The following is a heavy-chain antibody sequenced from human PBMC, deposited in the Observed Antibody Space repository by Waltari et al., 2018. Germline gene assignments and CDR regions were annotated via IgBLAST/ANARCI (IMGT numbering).Heavy chain of an antibody. CDR1: GFTFSSYG. CDR2: ISYDGSNK. CDR3: ARGGGNEKLDY. Sequence: QVQLVESGGGVVQPGRSLRLSCAASGFTFSSYGMHWVRQAPGKGLEWVAVISYDGSNKYYADSVKGRFTISRDNSKNTLYLQMNSLRSDDTAVYYCARGGGNEKLDYWGQGTLVTVSS. V-gene: IGHV3-30*03. J-gene: IGHJ4*02. D-gene: IGHD2-15*01.